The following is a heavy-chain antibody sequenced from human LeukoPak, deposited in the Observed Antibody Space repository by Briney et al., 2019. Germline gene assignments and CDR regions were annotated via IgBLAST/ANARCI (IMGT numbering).Heavy chain of an antibody. V-gene: IGHV4-59*01. CDR1: GGSISNYY. Sequence: PSETLSLTCTVSGGSISNYYWSWIRQPPGKGLECFGFIHYSGKTFYNPSLKSRVTISVDTSDNQFSLRLSSVTAADTAVYYCARVLDYDSSRSDAFDIWGQGTMFAVSS. CDR3: ARVLDYDSSRSDAFDI. D-gene: IGHD3-22*01. J-gene: IGHJ3*02. CDR2: IHYSGKT.